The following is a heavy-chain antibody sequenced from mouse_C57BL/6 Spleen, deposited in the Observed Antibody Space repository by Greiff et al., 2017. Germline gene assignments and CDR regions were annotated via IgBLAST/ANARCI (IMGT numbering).Heavy chain of an antibody. CDR2: IYPGVGDT. CDR1: GYAFSSFW. J-gene: IGHJ2*01. Sequence: VQLQQSGPELVKPGASVKISCKASGYAFSSFWMNWVKQRPGKGLEWIGRIYPGVGDTNYNGKFKGKATLTADKYSRTAYMQRSSLTSEDSAVYFCARDTVVSHYFDYWGQGTTLTVSS. CDR3: ARDTVVSHYFDY. D-gene: IGHD1-1*01. V-gene: IGHV1-82*01.